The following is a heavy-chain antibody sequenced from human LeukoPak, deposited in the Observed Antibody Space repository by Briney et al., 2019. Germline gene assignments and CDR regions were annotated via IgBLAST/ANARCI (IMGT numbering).Heavy chain of an antibody. CDR3: ARDRAVAGLLDY. J-gene: IGHJ4*02. Sequence: GGSLRLSCAASGFTFSNYWMSWVRQAPGKGLEWVANIKQDGSEKYYVDSVKGRFTISRDNAKSSLYLQMNSLRAEDTAVYYCARDRAVAGLLDYWGQGTLVTVSS. V-gene: IGHV3-7*01. CDR1: GFTFSNYW. D-gene: IGHD6-19*01. CDR2: IKQDGSEK.